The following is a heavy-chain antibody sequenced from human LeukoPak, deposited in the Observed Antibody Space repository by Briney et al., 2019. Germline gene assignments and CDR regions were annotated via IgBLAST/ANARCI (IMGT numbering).Heavy chain of an antibody. V-gene: IGHV4-4*09. Sequence: PSETLSLTCTVSGGSISSYYWSWIRQPPGKGLEWIGYIYTSGSTNYNPSLKSRVTISVDTSKNQLSLKLSSVTAADTAVYYCARQDSSSDYWGQGTLVTVSS. CDR1: GGSISSYY. J-gene: IGHJ4*02. CDR2: IYTSGST. CDR3: ARQDSSSDY. D-gene: IGHD6-6*01.